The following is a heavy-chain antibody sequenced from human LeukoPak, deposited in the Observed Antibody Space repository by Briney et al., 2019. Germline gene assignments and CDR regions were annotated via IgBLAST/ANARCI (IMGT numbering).Heavy chain of an antibody. V-gene: IGHV3-23*01. D-gene: IGHD1-7*01. CDR3: AKDKSKGELRGNEFDY. Sequence: PGGSLRLSCAASGFTFTSYAMSWVRQATGKGLEWVSAISGSGVSTYYADSVKGRFTISRDNSKNTLYLHMNSLRAEDTALYYCAKDKSKGELRGNEFDYWGQGTLVIVSS. J-gene: IGHJ4*02. CDR1: GFTFTSYA. CDR2: ISGSGVST.